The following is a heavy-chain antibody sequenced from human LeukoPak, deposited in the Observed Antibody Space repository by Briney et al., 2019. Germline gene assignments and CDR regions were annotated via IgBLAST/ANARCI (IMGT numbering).Heavy chain of an antibody. CDR3: ARDSIVVVPAAMRYYYYGMDV. J-gene: IGHJ6*02. V-gene: IGHV3-21*01. Sequence: KPGGSLRLSCAASGFTFSSYSMNWVRQAPGKGLEWVSSIKGRFTISRDNAKNSLYLQMNSLRAEDTAVYYSARDSIVVVPAAMRYYYYGMDVWGQGTTVTVSS. CDR1: GFTFSSYS. CDR2: I. D-gene: IGHD2-2*01.